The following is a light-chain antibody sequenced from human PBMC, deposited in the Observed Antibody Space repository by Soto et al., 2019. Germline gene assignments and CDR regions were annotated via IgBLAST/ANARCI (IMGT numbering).Light chain of an antibody. CDR3: QQYNSYSST. Sequence: EIQITQSPSTMSASVGDRVNITCRASQSIGNWLAWYQQKPGKAPKLLIYDASSLESGVPSRFSGSGSGTEFTLTISSLQPDDFATYYCQQYNSYSSTFGHGTKVDIK. V-gene: IGKV1-5*01. J-gene: IGKJ1*01. CDR1: QSIGNW. CDR2: DAS.